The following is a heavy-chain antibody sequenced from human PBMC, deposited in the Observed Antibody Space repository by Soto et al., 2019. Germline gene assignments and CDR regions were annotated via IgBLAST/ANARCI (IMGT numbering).Heavy chain of an antibody. CDR3: ARIPPEGSYSSGVYYFDY. J-gene: IGHJ4*02. CDR1: GFSLSNARMG. D-gene: IGHD6-19*01. CDR2: IFSNDEK. V-gene: IGHV2-26*01. Sequence: QVTLKESGPVLVKPTETLTLTCAVSGFSLSNARMGVSWIRQPPGKALEWLAHIFSNDEKSYSTSLKSRLTIPKDTSKSQVVLTMTNMDPVDTATYYCARIPPEGSYSSGVYYFDYWGQGTLVTVSS.